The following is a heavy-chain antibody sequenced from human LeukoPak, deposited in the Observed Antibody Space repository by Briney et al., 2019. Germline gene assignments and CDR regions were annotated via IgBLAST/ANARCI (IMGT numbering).Heavy chain of an antibody. Sequence: ASVKVSCKASGYTFTTSDINWVRQAPGQGLQWMGWMNPNSGNAVYAQKFQGRVTMTRSTSINTAYMELSSVTAADTAVYYCARDMAGYDSWPRNWFDPWGQGTLVTVSS. J-gene: IGHJ5*02. CDR3: ARDMAGYDSWPRNWFDP. D-gene: IGHD3-3*01. CDR1: GYTFTTSD. CDR2: MNPNSGNA. V-gene: IGHV1-8*01.